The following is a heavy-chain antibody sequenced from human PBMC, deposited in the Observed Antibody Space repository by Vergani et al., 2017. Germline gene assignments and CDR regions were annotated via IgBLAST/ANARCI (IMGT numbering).Heavy chain of an antibody. CDR1: GGTLSSYA. CDR2: IIPIFGTA. V-gene: IGHV1-69*01. J-gene: IGHJ4*02. D-gene: IGHD3-10*01. Sequence: QVQLVQSGAEVKKPGSSVKVSCKASGGTLSSYAISWVRQAPGQGLEWMGGIIPIFGTANYAQKFQGRVTITADESTSTAYMELSSLRSEDTAVYYCATEGRITMVRGVFDYWGQGTLVTVSS. CDR3: ATEGRITMVRGVFDY.